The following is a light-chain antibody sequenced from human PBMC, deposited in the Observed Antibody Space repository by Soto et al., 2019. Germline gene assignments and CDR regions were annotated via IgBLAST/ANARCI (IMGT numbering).Light chain of an antibody. CDR1: QSVSSN. J-gene: IGKJ4*01. V-gene: IGKV3-15*01. CDR3: QQYNNWPALT. Sequence: EIVMTQSPATLSVSPGERATLSSRASQSVSSNLAWYQQKPGQAPMLLIYGASTRATGIPARFSGSGSGTEFTLTISSLQSEDFAVYYCQQYNNWPALTFGGGTKVEIK. CDR2: GAS.